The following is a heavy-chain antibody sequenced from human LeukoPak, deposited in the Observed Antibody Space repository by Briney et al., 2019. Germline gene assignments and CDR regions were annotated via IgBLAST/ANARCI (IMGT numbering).Heavy chain of an antibody. Sequence: PGRSLRLSCTASGFTFSSYGMHWVRQAPGKGLEWVAVISYDGSNKYYADSVKGRFTISRDNSKNTLYLQMNSLRAEDTAVYYCAKNPYTPAYYYYGMDVWGQGTTVTVSS. CDR1: GFTFSSYG. CDR2: ISYDGSNK. CDR3: AKNPYTPAYYYYGMDV. V-gene: IGHV3-30*18. D-gene: IGHD2-2*02. J-gene: IGHJ6*02.